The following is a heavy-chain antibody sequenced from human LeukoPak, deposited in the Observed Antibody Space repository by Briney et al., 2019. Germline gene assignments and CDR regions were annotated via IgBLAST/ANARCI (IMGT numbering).Heavy chain of an antibody. D-gene: IGHD1-26*01. J-gene: IGHJ4*02. CDR2: IYHSGST. Sequence: SETLSLTCTVSGYSISSGYYWGWIRQPPGKGLEWIASIYHSGSTYSNPSLRSRLTISVDTSKNQFSLRLSSVTAADTAVYYCARTNGIVGATGYWGQGTLVTVSS. CDR3: ARTNGIVGATGY. CDR1: GYSISSGYY. V-gene: IGHV4-38-2*02.